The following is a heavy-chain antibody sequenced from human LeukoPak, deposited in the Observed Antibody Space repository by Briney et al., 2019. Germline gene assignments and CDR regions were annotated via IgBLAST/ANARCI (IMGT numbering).Heavy chain of an antibody. V-gene: IGHV3-23*01. D-gene: IGHD5-12*01. J-gene: IGHJ4*02. CDR3: AKLKWLTTGNFDY. CDR1: GFTFSSNA. CDR2: LTGGGGVT. Sequence: GGSLRLSCAASGFTFSSNAMSWVRQAPGKGLEWVSALTGGGGVTHYADSVKGRFTISRDNSKNTLYLQMTSLRAEDTAVYYCAKLKWLTTGNFDYWGQGTLVTVSS.